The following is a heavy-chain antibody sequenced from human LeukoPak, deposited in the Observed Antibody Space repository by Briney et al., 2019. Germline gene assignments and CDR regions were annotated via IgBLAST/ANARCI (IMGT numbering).Heavy chain of an antibody. Sequence: ASVKVSCKASGYTFTSYGISWVRQAPGQGLEWMGWISAYNGNTNYAQKLQGRVTMTTDTSTSTAYMELRSLRSDDTAVYYCASEGPAVAGTGLYYYYYGMDVWGQGTTVTVS. CDR3: ASEGPAVAGTGLYYYYYGMDV. V-gene: IGHV1-18*01. J-gene: IGHJ6*02. CDR1: GYTFTSYG. D-gene: IGHD6-19*01. CDR2: ISAYNGNT.